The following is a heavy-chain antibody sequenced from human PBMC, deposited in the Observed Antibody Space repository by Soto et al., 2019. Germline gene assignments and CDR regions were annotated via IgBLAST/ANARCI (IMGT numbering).Heavy chain of an antibody. J-gene: IGHJ4*02. V-gene: IGHV3-53*01. Sequence: PGGSLRLSCAASGFTFSSYAMSWVRQAPGRGLEWVSVIYSGGSTYYADSVKGRFTIPRDNSKNTLYLQMNSLRAEDTAVYYCARDWGYFDYWGQGTLVTVSS. D-gene: IGHD3-16*01. CDR2: IYSGGST. CDR1: GFTFSSYA. CDR3: ARDWGYFDY.